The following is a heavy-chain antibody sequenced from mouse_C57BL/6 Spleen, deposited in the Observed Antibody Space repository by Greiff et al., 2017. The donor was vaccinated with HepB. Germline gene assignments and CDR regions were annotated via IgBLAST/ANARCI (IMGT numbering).Heavy chain of an antibody. CDR3: LSSGTGAMDY. V-gene: IGHV6-3*01. CDR2: IRLKSDNYAT. CDR1: GFTFSNYW. D-gene: IGHD3-2*02. J-gene: IGHJ4*01. Sequence: EVKVEESGGGLVQPGGSMKLSCVASGFTFSNYWMNWVRQSPEKGLEWVAQIRLKSDNYATHYAESVKGRFTISRDDSKSSVYLQMNNLRAEDTGIYYCLSSGTGAMDYWGQGTSVTVSS.